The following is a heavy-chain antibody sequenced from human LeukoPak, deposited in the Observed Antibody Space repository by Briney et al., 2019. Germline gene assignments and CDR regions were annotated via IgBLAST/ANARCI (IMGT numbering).Heavy chain of an antibody. CDR2: IRYDGSNK. Sequence: PGGSLRLSCAASGFTFSSYDMHWVRQAPGKGLEWVAFIRYDGSNKYCAASVKGRFTISRDNAKNSLYLQMNSLRAEDTAVYYCARGNSSGNYYYYYYMDVWGKGTTVTVSS. J-gene: IGHJ6*03. CDR1: GFTFSSYD. D-gene: IGHD6-19*01. CDR3: ARGNSSGNYYYYYYMDV. V-gene: IGHV3-30*02.